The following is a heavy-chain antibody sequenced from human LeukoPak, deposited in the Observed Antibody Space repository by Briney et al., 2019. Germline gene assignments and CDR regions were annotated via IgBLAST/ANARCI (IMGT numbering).Heavy chain of an antibody. CDR1: GGSISSNTYY. J-gene: IGHJ5*02. CDR3: ATSDTVSTYNWFDP. V-gene: IGHV4-39*01. D-gene: IGHD5/OR15-5a*01. Sequence: SETLPLTCTVSGGSISSNTYYWGWIRRPPGKGLEWIGNIHYSGSTYYNPSLKSRVTISVDTSKNQFSLNLSSLTAADTAVYYCATSDTVSTYNWFDPWGQGTLVTVSS. CDR2: IHYSGST.